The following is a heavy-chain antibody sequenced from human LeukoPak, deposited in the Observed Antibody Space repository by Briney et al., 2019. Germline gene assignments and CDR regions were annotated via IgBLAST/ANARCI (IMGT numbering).Heavy chain of an antibody. CDR2: ISAYNGNT. J-gene: IGHJ4*02. V-gene: IGHV1-18*04. CDR3: ARVIFGDYYYDSSGYPDY. CDR1: GYTFTSYG. Sequence: ASVKVSCKASGYTFTSYGISWVRQAPGQGLEWMGWISAYNGNTNYAQKHQGRVTMTTDTSTSKAYMELRSLRSDDTAVYYCARVIFGDYYYDSSGYPDYWGQGTLVTVSS. D-gene: IGHD3-22*01.